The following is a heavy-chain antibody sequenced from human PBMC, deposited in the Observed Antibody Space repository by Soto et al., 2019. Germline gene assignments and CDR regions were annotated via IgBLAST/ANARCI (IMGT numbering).Heavy chain of an antibody. V-gene: IGHV2-70*11. Sequence: SGPTLVNPTQTLTLTCTFSGLSLSTSGMCVSWIRQPPGKALEWLARIDWDDDKYYSTSLKTRLTISKDTSKNQVVLTMTNMDPVDTATYYCARIPLEYSRSGYYYYGVDVWGQGTTVTVSS. J-gene: IGHJ6*02. CDR1: GLSLSTSGMC. CDR2: IDWDDDK. D-gene: IGHD6-6*01. CDR3: ARIPLEYSRSGYYYYGVDV.